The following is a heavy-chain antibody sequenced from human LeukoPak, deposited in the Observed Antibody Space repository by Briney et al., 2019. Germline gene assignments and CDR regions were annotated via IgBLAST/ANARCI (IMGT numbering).Heavy chain of an antibody. CDR3: TRSTHPHHSRPWHVPQSAFDY. J-gene: IGHJ4*01. D-gene: IGHD2-2*01. CDR2: IYYSGSN. CDR1: GGSISSSSYY. Sequence: SETLSLTCTVSGGSISSSSYYWGWIRQPPGKGLEWIGRIYYSGSNYYNPSLKSRVTISVDTSENQFSLKLSSVTAADTAVYYFTRSTHPHHSRPWHVPQSAFDYWGHGTLVTASS. V-gene: IGHV4-39*01.